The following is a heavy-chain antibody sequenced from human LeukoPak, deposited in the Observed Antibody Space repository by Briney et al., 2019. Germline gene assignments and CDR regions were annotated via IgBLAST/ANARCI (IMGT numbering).Heavy chain of an antibody. CDR1: GGSISSYY. CDR3: ARDPSIAVAGTSDY. V-gene: IGHV4-59*12. Sequence: TTSETLSLTCTVSGGSISSYYWSWIRQPPGKGLEWIGCIYYSGSTNYNPSLKSRVTISVDTSKNQFSLKLSSVTAADTAVYYCARDPSIAVAGTSDYWGQGTLVTVSS. CDR2: IYYSGST. J-gene: IGHJ4*02. D-gene: IGHD6-19*01.